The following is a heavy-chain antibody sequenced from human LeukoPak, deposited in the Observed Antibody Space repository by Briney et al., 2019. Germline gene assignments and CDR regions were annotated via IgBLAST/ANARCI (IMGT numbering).Heavy chain of an antibody. CDR2: IIPIFGTA. V-gene: IGHV1-69*13. CDR3: ARAAGDYYDSMSGY. Sequence: SVKVSCKASGGTFSSYAISWVRQAPGRGLEWMGGIIPIFGTANYAQKFQGGVTITADESTSTAYMELSSLRSEDTAVYYCARAAGDYYDSMSGYWGQGTLVTVSS. J-gene: IGHJ4*02. CDR1: GGTFSSYA. D-gene: IGHD3-22*01.